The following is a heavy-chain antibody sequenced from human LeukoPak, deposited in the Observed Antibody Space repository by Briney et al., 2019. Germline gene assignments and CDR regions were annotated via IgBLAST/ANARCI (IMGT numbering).Heavy chain of an antibody. V-gene: IGHV3-30*02. CDR2: IRYDGSNK. Sequence: GGSLRLSCAASGFTFSTHWMHWVRQAPGKGLEWVAFIRYDGSNKYYADSVKGRFTISRDNSKNTLYLQMNSLRGDDTAVYYCATVAGDCSGGRCYLLRFDYWGQGTLVTVSS. J-gene: IGHJ4*02. D-gene: IGHD2-15*01. CDR1: GFTFSTHW. CDR3: ATVAGDCSGGRCYLLRFDY.